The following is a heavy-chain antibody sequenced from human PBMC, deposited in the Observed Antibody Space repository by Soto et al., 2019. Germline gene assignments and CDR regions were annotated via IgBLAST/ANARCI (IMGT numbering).Heavy chain of an antibody. V-gene: IGHV4-34*01. D-gene: IGHD6-19*01. Sequence: SETLSLTCAVYGGSFSGYYWSWIRQPPGKGLEWIGEINHSGSTNYNPSLKSRVTISVDTSKNQFSLKLSSVTAADTAVYYCARRGSGWAKSRAFDIWGQGTMVT. J-gene: IGHJ3*02. CDR3: ARRGSGWAKSRAFDI. CDR1: GGSFSGYY. CDR2: INHSGST.